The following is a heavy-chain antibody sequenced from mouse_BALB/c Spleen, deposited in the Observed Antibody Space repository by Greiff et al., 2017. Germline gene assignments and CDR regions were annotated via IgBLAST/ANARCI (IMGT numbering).Heavy chain of an antibody. Sequence: EVQLVESGGGLVKPGGSLKLSCAASGFTFSSYAMSWVRQSPEKRLEWVAEISSGGSYTYYPDTVTGRFTISRDNAKNTLYLEMSSLRSEDTAMYYCARDRGDYWGQGTSVTVSS. CDR1: GFTFSSYA. V-gene: IGHV5-9-4*01. J-gene: IGHJ4*01. CDR2: ISSGGSYT. CDR3: ARDRGDY.